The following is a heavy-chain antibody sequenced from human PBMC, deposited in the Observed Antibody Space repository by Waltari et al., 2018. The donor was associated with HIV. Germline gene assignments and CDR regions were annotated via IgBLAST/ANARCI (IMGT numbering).Heavy chain of an antibody. CDR2: IGYSGDGT. V-gene: IGHV3-23*01. D-gene: IGHD1-26*01. J-gene: IGHJ4*02. CDR3: AKESGAIGTPLNDY. CDR1: GFTFNKYA. Sequence: EVHLLESGGGLVQPGGSLRLSCAASGFTFNKYAMSWVRQAPGRGLGGVSGIGYSGDGTYYADSVKGRFTISRDNSKGTLYLQMNSLRVEDTAVYYCAKESGAIGTPLNDYWGQGTLVTVSS.